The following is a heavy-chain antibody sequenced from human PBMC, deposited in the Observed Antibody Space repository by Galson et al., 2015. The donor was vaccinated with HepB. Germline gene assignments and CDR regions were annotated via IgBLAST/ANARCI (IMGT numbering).Heavy chain of an antibody. J-gene: IGHJ3*02. CDR3: ARFIIAAAGTFHGAFDI. D-gene: IGHD6-13*01. V-gene: IGHV2-70*11. Sequence: PALVKPTQTLTLTCTFSGFSLRTSGMCVSWIRQPPGKALEWLARIDWDDDKYYSTSLKTRLTISKDTSKNQVVLTMTNMDPVDTATYYCARFIIAAAGTFHGAFDIWGRGTMVTVSS. CDR2: IDWDDDK. CDR1: GFSLRTSGMC.